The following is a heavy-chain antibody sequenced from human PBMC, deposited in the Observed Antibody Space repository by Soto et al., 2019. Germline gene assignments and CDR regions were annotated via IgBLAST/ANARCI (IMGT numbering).Heavy chain of an antibody. CDR3: ARAGRYQLLFDY. D-gene: IGHD2-2*01. Sequence: GGSLRLSCAASGFTVSINYMSWVRQAPGKGLEWVSVIYSGGSTYYADSVKGRFTISRDNSKNTLYLQMNGLRAEDTAVYYCARAGRYQLLFDYWGQGTLVTVSS. V-gene: IGHV3-53*01. J-gene: IGHJ4*02. CDR1: GFTVSINY. CDR2: IYSGGST.